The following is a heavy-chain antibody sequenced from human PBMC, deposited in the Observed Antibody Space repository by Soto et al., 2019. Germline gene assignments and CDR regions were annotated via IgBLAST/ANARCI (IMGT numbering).Heavy chain of an antibody. CDR3: AHAGDYDLLPFDH. Sequence: PLGSPRLSCAASGFTCNRYVMSWVRQAPWKWLEWVSAISGSGDSTYYADSVKGRFTISRDSSNNTLYLQMNNLRADDKDTYFCAHAGDYDLLPFDHWGPGNLVTVSS. J-gene: IGHJ4*02. V-gene: IGHV3-23*01. CDR1: GFTCNRYV. CDR2: ISGSGDST. D-gene: IGHD4-17*01.